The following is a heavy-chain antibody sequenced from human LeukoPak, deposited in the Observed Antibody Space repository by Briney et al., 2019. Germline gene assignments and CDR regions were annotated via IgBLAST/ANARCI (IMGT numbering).Heavy chain of an antibody. V-gene: IGHV4-38-2*02. CDR3: ARVLAVAGTYYYYYYMDV. J-gene: IGHJ6*03. CDR1: GYSISSGYY. Sequence: SETLSLTCTVSGYSISSGYYWGWIRQPPGKGLEWIGSIYHSGSTYYNPSLKSRVTISVDTSKNQFSLKLSSVTAADTAVYYCARVLAVAGTYYYYYYMDVWGKGTTVTVSS. D-gene: IGHD6-19*01. CDR2: IYHSGST.